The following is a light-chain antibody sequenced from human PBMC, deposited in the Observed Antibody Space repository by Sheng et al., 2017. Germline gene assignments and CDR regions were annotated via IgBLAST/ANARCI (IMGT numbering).Light chain of an antibody. V-gene: IGKV3-11*01. CDR3: QQRSNWPLGT. CDR2: DAS. Sequence: EIVLTQSPATLSLSPGEGVTLSCRASQSVSSKLAWYQQKPGQAPRLLIYDASNRATGIPARFSGSGSETDFTLTISSLEPEDFAVYYCQQRSNWPLGTFGQGTKLEIK. J-gene: IGKJ2*02. CDR1: QSVSSK.